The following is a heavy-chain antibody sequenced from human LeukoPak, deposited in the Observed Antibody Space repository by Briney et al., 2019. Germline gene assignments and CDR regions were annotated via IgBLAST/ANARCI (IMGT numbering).Heavy chain of an antibody. CDR3: ARVGPAGAFDI. Sequence: ASVKVSCKASGYTFTSYYMHWVRQAPGQGLEWMGIINPSGGSTSYAQKFQGRVTMTRDMSTSTVYMELSSLRSEDTAVYYCARVGPAGAFDIWGQGTMVTAPS. V-gene: IGHV1-46*01. CDR1: GYTFTSYY. CDR2: INPSGGST. J-gene: IGHJ3*02.